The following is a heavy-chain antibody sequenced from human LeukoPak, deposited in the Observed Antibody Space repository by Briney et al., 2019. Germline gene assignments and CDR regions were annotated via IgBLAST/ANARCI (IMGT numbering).Heavy chain of an antibody. CDR3: ARDPGIGSSWYYFDY. Sequence: GASVKVSCKASGYTFTGYYMHWVRQAPGQGLEWMGWINPNSGGTNYAQKFQGRVTMTRDTSISTAYMELSRLRSDDTAVYYCARDPGIGSSWYYFDYWGQGTLVTVSS. V-gene: IGHV1-2*02. CDR1: GYTFTGYY. CDR2: INPNSGGT. D-gene: IGHD6-13*01. J-gene: IGHJ4*02.